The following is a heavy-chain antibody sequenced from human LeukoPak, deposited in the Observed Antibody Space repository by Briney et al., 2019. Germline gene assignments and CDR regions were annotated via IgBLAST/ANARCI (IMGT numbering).Heavy chain of an antibody. CDR1: GDSISSGDYY. D-gene: IGHD3-22*01. V-gene: IGHV4-61*02. J-gene: IGHJ4*02. CDR2: ISSSGST. Sequence: SETLSLTCTVSGDSISSGDYYWSWIRQPAGKGLEWIGRISSSGSTNYNPSLKSRVTISVDTSKNQFSLKLSSVTAADTAVYYCARGHPRAARRYYDSSGYYFDYWGQGTLVTVSS. CDR3: ARGHPRAARRYYDSSGYYFDY.